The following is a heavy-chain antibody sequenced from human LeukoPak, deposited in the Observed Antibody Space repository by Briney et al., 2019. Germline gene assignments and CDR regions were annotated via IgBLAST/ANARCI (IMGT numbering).Heavy chain of an antibody. Sequence: SANVSPVASGDTPSSYAISSVPHAPGPGLESRGGIIPIFDIANYTQTFQGRVTLTADETPRTAYMELISLKSEDTAAYYCASGRGRQGAYYYGSSGYFPGWGQGTLVTVSS. V-gene: IGHV1-69*13. CDR3: ASGRGRQGAYYYGSSGYFPG. CDR2: IIPIFDIA. D-gene: IGHD3-22*01. CDR1: GDTPSSYA. J-gene: IGHJ4*02.